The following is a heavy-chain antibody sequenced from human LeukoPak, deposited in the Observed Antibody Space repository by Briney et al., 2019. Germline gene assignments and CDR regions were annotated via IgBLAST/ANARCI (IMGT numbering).Heavy chain of an antibody. Sequence: TGGSLRLSCAASGITVRNNYMTWVRQPPGKGLEWVGFIRTEAYGGTTEYAASVKGRFTISRDDSKGIAYLQMNSLKTEDTAVYYCTRGLYRSSPISGYWGQGTLVTVSS. CDR3: TRGLYRSSPISGY. CDR1: GITVRNNY. D-gene: IGHD6-13*01. CDR2: IRTEAYGGTT. V-gene: IGHV3-49*02. J-gene: IGHJ4*02.